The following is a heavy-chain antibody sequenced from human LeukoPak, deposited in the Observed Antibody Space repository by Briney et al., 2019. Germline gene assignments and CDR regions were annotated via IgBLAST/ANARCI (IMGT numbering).Heavy chain of an antibody. CDR1: GFTFSGSA. CDR3: TRRMVVTDFGY. J-gene: IGHJ4*02. V-gene: IGHV3-73*01. CDR2: IRSKANSYAT. D-gene: IGHD4-23*01. Sequence: GGSLRLSRAASGFTFSGSAMHWVRQASGKGLEWVGRIRSKANSYATAYAASVKGRFTISRDDSKNTAYLQMNSLKTEDTAVYYCTRRMVVTDFGYWGQGTLVTVSS.